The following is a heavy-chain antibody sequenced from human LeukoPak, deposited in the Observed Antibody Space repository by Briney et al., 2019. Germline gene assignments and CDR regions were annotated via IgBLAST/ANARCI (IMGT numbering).Heavy chain of an antibody. D-gene: IGHD6-19*01. CDR2: VYSGGTK. V-gene: IGHV3-53*01. CDR1: GFTVSSNY. J-gene: IGHJ4*02. CDR3: ARATDTSGCCTFDN. Sequence: GGSLRLSCAASGFTVSSNYMSWIRQAPGKGLEWVSVVYSGGTKYYADSVKGRFTISRDKSKSTLYLQMNSLRAEDTAVYYCARATDTSGCCTFDNWGQGTLVTVSS.